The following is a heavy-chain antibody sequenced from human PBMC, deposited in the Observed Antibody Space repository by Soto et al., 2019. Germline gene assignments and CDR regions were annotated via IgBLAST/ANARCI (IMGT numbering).Heavy chain of an antibody. CDR1: GFTFSSYS. CDR2: ISSSSSTI. V-gene: IGHV3-48*01. CDR3: ARDGLLFGGGRIDY. D-gene: IGHD3-10*02. Sequence: GGSLRLSCAASGFTFSSYSMNWVRQAPGKGLEWVSYISSSSSTIYYADSVKGRFTISRDNAKNSLYLQMNSLRAEDTAVYYCARDGLLFGGGRIDYWGQGTLVTVSS. J-gene: IGHJ4*02.